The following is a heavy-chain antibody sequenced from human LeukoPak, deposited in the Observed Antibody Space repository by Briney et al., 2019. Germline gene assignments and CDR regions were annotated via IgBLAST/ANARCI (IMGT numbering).Heavy chain of an antibody. J-gene: IGHJ4*02. D-gene: IGHD6-13*01. V-gene: IGHV1-18*01. CDR2: ISAYNGNT. Sequence: WASVKVSCKASGYTFTSYGISWVRQAPGQGLEWMGWISAYNGNTNYAQKLQGRVTMTTDTSTSTAYMELRSLRSDDTAVYYCARSQSIAAAGTGGYWGQGTLVTVSS. CDR1: GYTFTSYG. CDR3: ARSQSIAAAGTGGY.